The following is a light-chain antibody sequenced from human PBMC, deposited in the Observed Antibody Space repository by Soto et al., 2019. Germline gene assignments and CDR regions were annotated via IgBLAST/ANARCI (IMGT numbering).Light chain of an antibody. CDR3: SSYAGSSNV. J-gene: IGLJ1*01. V-gene: IGLV2-8*01. Sequence: QLVLTQPPSASGSPGQSVAISCTGTSSDVGGYNYVSWYQQHPGKAPKLMIYEVNKRPSGVPDRFSGSKSGNTASLTVSGLQAEDEADYYSSSYAGSSNVFGTGIKLTVL. CDR1: SSDVGGYNY. CDR2: EVN.